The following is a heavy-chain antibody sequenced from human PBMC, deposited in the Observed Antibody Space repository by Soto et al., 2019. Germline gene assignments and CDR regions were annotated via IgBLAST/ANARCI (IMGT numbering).Heavy chain of an antibody. Sequence: QVQLVESGGGVVQPGRSQRLSCAASGFTFSSYGMHWVRQAPGKGLEWVAVISYDGSNQYYGDSLKGRFTISRDNSKNTLYLQMNSLRTEDTAVYYCAKAPGGWYFDLWGHGTLVTVSS. J-gene: IGHJ2*01. V-gene: IGHV3-30*18. D-gene: IGHD2-15*01. CDR1: GFTFSSYG. CDR2: ISYDGSNQ. CDR3: AKAPGGWYFDL.